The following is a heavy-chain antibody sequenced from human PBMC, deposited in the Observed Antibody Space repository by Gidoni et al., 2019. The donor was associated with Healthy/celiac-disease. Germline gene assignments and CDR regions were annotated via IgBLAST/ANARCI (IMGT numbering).Heavy chain of an antibody. D-gene: IGHD1-1*01. CDR3: ARLYNWNDDHDY. Sequence: QLQLQESGPGLVKPSETLSLTCTVSGGSISSSSYYWGWIRQPPGKGLEWIGSIYYSGSTYYNPSLKSRVTISVDTSKNQFSLKLSSVTAADTAVYYCARLYNWNDDHDYWGQGTLVTVSS. CDR2: IYYSGST. J-gene: IGHJ4*02. V-gene: IGHV4-39*01. CDR1: GGSISSSSYY.